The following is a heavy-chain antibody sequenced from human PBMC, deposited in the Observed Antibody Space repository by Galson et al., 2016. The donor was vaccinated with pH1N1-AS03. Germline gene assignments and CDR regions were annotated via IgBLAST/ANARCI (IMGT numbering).Heavy chain of an antibody. Sequence: TLSLTCSVSGGPISSGSYYWTWIRQHPVKGLEWIGYIYYSGSTYYNPSLKTRVTISRDTSKNPFSLKLTSVTAADTAVYYCARVRHGSGGRYFFDYWGQGTLVTVSS. CDR1: GGPISSGSYY. D-gene: IGHD2-15*01. V-gene: IGHV4-31*03. CDR3: ARVRHGSGGRYFFDY. J-gene: IGHJ4*02. CDR2: IYYSGST.